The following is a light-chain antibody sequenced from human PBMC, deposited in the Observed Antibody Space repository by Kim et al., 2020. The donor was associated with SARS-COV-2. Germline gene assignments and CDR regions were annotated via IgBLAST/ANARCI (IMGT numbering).Light chain of an antibody. CDR1: RSIGNH. Sequence: DIQMTQSPSSLSASVGDRVTITCRASRSIGNHLNWYQQRPGKAPNLLIYAASYLQTGVSSRFSGSESGTDFTLSIRNLQPEDSATYYCQQSDITPYTFGQGTKLEIK. J-gene: IGKJ2*01. CDR2: AAS. CDR3: QQSDITPYT. V-gene: IGKV1-39*01.